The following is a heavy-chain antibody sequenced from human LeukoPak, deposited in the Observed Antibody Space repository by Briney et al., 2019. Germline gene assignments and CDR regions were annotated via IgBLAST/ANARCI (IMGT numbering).Heavy chain of an antibody. J-gene: IGHJ3*02. V-gene: IGHV4-34*01. CDR1: GGSFSGYY. D-gene: IGHD6-19*01. CDR3: AREENRGVAGIDI. CDR2: INHSGST. Sequence: SETLSLTCAVYGGSFSGYYWSWIRQPPGKGLEWIGEINHSGSTNYNPSLKSRVTISVDTSKNQFSLKLSSVTAADTAVYYCAREENRGVAGIDIWGQGTMVTVSS.